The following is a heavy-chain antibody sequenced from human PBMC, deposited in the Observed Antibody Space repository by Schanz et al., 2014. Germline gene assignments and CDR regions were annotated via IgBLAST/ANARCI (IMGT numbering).Heavy chain of an antibody. CDR1: GFTFSTFA. J-gene: IGHJ4*02. CDR2: MNESHSTI. V-gene: IGHV3-23*04. D-gene: IGHD6-13*01. Sequence: EVQLAESGGGLVQPGGSLRLSCSASGFTFSTFAMHWVRQAPGKGLEWVSAMNESHSTIYYADSVRGRFTISSDNSKSTLYLQMSSLRAEDTAVYYCAKSQGSSFDSWGQGTLVTVSS. CDR3: AKSQGSSFDS.